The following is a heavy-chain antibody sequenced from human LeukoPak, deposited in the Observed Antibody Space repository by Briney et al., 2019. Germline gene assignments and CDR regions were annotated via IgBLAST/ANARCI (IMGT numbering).Heavy chain of an antibody. CDR1: GYTFTGYY. CDR3: AREGAYGYSYGLPYYYYGMDV. Sequence: ASVKVSCKASGYTFTGYYMHWVRQAPGQGLEWMGWINPNSGGTNYAQKFQGWVTMTRDTSISTAYMELSRLRSDDTAVYYCAREGAYGYSYGLPYYYYGMDVWGQGTTVTVSS. V-gene: IGHV1-2*04. D-gene: IGHD5-18*01. J-gene: IGHJ6*02. CDR2: INPNSGGT.